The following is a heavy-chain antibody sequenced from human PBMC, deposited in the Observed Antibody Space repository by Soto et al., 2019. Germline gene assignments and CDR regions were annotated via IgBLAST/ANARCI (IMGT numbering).Heavy chain of an antibody. CDR1: GGSISSSNW. CDR3: AMVVTPPPYYFDY. V-gene: IGHV4-4*02. CDR2: IYHSGIT. J-gene: IGHJ4*02. D-gene: IGHD3-22*01. Sequence: QVQLQESAPGLVKPSLTLSLTFAVSGGSISSSNWWSWVRQPPGKGLEWIGEIYHSGITNYNPSLKSRVTISVDKSKNQCSLNLSSVTAADTAVYYCAMVVTPPPYYFDYWGQGTLVTVSS.